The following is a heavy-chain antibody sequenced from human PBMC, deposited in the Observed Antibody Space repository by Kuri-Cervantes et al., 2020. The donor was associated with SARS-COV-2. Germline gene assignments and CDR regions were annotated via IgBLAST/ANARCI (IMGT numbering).Heavy chain of an antibody. Sequence: ASVKVSCKASGYTFTSYAMHWVRQAPGQRLEWMGWINAGNGNTKYSQKFQGRVTITRDTSASTAYMELSSLRSEDTAVYYCARSDSSWDKDFDYWGQGTLVTVSS. D-gene: IGHD6-13*01. CDR2: INAGNGNT. V-gene: IGHV1-3*01. CDR3: ARSDSSWDKDFDY. CDR1: GYTFTSYA. J-gene: IGHJ4*02.